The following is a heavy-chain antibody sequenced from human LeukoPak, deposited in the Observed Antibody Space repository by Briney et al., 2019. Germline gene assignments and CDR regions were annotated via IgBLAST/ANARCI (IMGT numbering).Heavy chain of an antibody. J-gene: IGHJ4*02. CDR1: GGSISSGSYY. V-gene: IGHV4-39*01. Sequence: SETLSLTCTVSGGSISSGSYYWGWIRQPPGKGLEWIGSIYYSGSTYYNPSLKSRATISVDTSQSQFFLKLSSVTAADTAVYYCARRQYTSSLNYWGQGTLVTVSS. CDR2: IYYSGST. CDR3: ARRQYTSSLNY. D-gene: IGHD6-13*01.